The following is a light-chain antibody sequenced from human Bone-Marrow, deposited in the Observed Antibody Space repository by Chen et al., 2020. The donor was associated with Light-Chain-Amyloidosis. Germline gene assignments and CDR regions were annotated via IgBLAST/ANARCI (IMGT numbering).Light chain of an antibody. CDR1: DLPSNY. CDR2: RDT. J-gene: IGLJ2*01. CDR3: QSADSSGTYEVI. V-gene: IGLV3-25*03. Sequence: YETTQAPSVSVSPYSTATLICSVHDLPSNYAYWYQPKPGQAPVLVIPRDTERPSGISERFSGSSSGTTATLTSSGVQAEDEADYHCQSADSSGTYEVIYGGGTKLTVL.